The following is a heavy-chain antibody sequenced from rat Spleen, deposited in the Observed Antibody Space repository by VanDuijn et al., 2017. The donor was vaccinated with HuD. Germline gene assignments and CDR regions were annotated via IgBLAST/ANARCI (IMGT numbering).Heavy chain of an antibody. D-gene: IGHD1-12*02. CDR2: ISYDGSRI. CDR1: GFTFSSFP. V-gene: IGHV5S10*01. CDR3: ATDGYYDGTYYSVYVMDA. J-gene: IGHJ4*01. Sequence: EVQLVESGGGLVQPGRSLKLSCAASGFTFSSFPMAWVRQAPNKGLEWVAIISYDGSRIYYRDSVKGRFTISRDNAKSILYLQMDSLRSEDTATYYCATDGYYDGTYYSVYVMDAWGQGASVTVSS.